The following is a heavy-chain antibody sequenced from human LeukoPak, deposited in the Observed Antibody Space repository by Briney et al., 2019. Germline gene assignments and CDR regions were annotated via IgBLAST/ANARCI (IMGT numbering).Heavy chain of an antibody. CDR3: AKAHYQPRAKYNWFDP. CDR2: ISGSGGST. V-gene: IGHV3-23*01. D-gene: IGHD2-2*01. Sequence: PGGSLRLSCAASGFTVSSNYMSWVRQAPGKGLEWVSAISGSGGSTYYADSVKGRFTISRDNTKNTLYLQMNSLRAEDTAVYYCAKAHYQPRAKYNWFDPWGQGTLVTVSS. CDR1: GFTVSSNY. J-gene: IGHJ5*02.